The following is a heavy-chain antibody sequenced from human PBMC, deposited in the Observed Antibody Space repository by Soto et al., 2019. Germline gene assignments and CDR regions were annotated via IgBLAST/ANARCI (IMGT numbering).Heavy chain of an antibody. CDR1: GITFSSYW. J-gene: IGHJ5*02. Sequence: GGSLRLSCVASGITFSSYWMHWVRQVPGKGLVWVSRINSDGSSTAYADSVKGRFTISRDNAKNMLYLQMDSLGAEDTAVYYCAGGYDSWGQGTLVTVSS. D-gene: IGHD5-12*01. CDR2: INSDGSST. V-gene: IGHV3-74*01. CDR3: AGGYDS.